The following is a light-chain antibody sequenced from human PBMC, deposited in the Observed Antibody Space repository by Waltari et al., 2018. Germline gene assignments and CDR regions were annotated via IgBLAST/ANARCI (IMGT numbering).Light chain of an antibody. CDR2: AAS. CDR1: QSISSY. Sequence: DIQMTQSPSSLSASVGDRVTITCRASQSISSYLNWYQQKPGKAPKLLIYAASSVQSGVPARFRGSGSGTDFTLTISSLQPEDFATYYCQQSYSTPVTFGQGTKLEIK. CDR3: QQSYSTPVT. J-gene: IGKJ2*01. V-gene: IGKV1-39*01.